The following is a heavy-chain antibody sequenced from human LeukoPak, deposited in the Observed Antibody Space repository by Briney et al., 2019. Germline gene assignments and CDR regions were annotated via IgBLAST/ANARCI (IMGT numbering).Heavy chain of an antibody. CDR2: INHSGST. CDR3: ARAARITIFGVAFPYYYGMDV. V-gene: IGHV4-34*01. CDR1: GGSFSGYY. J-gene: IGHJ6*02. D-gene: IGHD3-3*01. Sequence: SETLSLTCAVYGGSFSGYYWSWIRQPPGKGLEWIGEINHSGSTNYNPSLKSRVTISVDTSKTQFSLKLSSVTAADTAVYYCARAARITIFGVAFPYYYGMDVWGQGTTVTVSS.